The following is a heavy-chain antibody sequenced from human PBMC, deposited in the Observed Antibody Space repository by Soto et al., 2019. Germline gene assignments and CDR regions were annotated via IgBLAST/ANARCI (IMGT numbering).Heavy chain of an antibody. V-gene: IGHV3-30*18. J-gene: IGHJ4*02. CDR1: GFTFSSFA. CDR3: AKDRSLHTSTSLDY. D-gene: IGHD2-2*01. Sequence: GGSLRLSCAASGFTFSSFAMHWVRQAPGKGLEWVAVISFDGTNKYYADSVKGRFTISRDNSKNTLYLQMNSLRADDTAVYSCAKDRSLHTSTSLDYWGQETLVTVSS. CDR2: ISFDGTNK.